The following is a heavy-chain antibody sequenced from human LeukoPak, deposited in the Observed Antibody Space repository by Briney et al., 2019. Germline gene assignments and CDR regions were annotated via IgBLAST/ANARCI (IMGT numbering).Heavy chain of an antibody. CDR2: IYYSGST. Sequence: SETLSLTCTVSGGSISSYYWSWIRQPPGKGPEWIGYIYYSGSTNYNPSLKSRVTISVDTSKNQFSLKLSSVTAADTAVYYCARRGASDTAYFDYWGQGTLVTVSS. CDR1: GGSISSYY. CDR3: ARRGASDTAYFDY. J-gene: IGHJ4*02. V-gene: IGHV4-59*08. D-gene: IGHD5-18*01.